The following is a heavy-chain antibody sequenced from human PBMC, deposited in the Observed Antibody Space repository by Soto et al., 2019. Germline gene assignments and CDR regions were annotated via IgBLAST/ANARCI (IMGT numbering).Heavy chain of an antibody. CDR2: IRSKANSYAT. D-gene: IGHD2-2*01. V-gene: IGHV3-73*01. Sequence: GGSLRLSCTSSGLNFRGSAMHLVRPASGKGLEWVGRIRSKANSYATAYAASVKGRFTISRDDSKNTAYLQMNSLKTEDTAVYYCAWGLSTAPGYFQHWGQGTLVTVSS. J-gene: IGHJ1*01. CDR3: AWGLSTAPGYFQH. CDR1: GLNFRGSA.